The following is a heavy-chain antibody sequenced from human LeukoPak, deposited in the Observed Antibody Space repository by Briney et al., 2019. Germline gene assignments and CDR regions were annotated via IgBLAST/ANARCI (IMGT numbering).Heavy chain of an antibody. D-gene: IGHD3-3*01. V-gene: IGHV3-74*01. CDR1: GFTFSNYW. CDR2: IKSDGTGI. Sequence: PGGSLTLSCTASGFTFSNYWMYWVRQAPGKGLMWVSRIKSDGTGITYTDSVEGRFTISRDNAKNTLYLQMNSLRDEDTAVYYCVRGQTIDYWGKGTLVTVSS. J-gene: IGHJ4*02. CDR3: VRGQTIDY.